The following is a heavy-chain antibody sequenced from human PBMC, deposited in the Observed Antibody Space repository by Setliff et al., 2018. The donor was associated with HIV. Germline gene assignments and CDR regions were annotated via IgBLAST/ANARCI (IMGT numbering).Heavy chain of an antibody. J-gene: IGHJ5*02. CDR2: IYYSGST. Sequence: SETLSLTCTVSGGPISSNNYFWGWIRQPPEKGLEWIGSIYYSGSTYYNPSLKNRVTISVDTSKNQFSLKLSSVTATDTAVYYCAKRTFGSGRLDPWGQGTLVTVSS. CDR1: GGPISSNNYF. V-gene: IGHV4-39*01. D-gene: IGHD3-16*01. CDR3: AKRTFGSGRLDP.